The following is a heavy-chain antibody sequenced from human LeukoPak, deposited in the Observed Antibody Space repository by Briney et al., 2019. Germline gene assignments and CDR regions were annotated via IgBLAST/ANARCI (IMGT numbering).Heavy chain of an antibody. J-gene: IGHJ4*02. V-gene: IGHV3-23*01. CDR2: ISGSGGST. CDR1: GFTFSSYA. Sequence: GGFLRLSCAASGFTFSSYAMSWARQAPGKGLEWVSAISGSGGSTYYADSVKGRFTISRDNSKNTLYLQMNSLRAEDTAVYYCANGRSGVRGVNYWGQGTLVTVSS. D-gene: IGHD3-10*01. CDR3: ANGRSGVRGVNY.